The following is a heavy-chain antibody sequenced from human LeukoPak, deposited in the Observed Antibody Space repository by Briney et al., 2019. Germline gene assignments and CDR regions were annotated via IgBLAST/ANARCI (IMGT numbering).Heavy chain of an antibody. CDR3: VKGKDLYGALDI. J-gene: IGHJ3*02. CDR2: ISFDGTTK. Sequence: PGGSLRLSCAASGFTFSNYYMNRVRQAPGKGLDWAAIISFDGTTKYYADSVKGRFTISRDNSKNTLFLQMDSLRVEDTAVYYCVKGKDLYGALDIWGQGTMVTVSS. V-gene: IGHV3-30*18. D-gene: IGHD3-16*01. CDR1: GFTFSNYY.